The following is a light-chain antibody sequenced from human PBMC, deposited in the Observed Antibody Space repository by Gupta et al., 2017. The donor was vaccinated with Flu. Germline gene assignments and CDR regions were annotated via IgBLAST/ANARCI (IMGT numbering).Light chain of an antibody. CDR2: NDD. CDR1: NANSGNKD. Sequence: RVTCSCSGSNANSGNKDVYWYQQLPGEAHKLRIENDDRRPSGVNDRFSGSKSGTSAYLDLRVPQSEDEAEDDCDTWADSISAGVFGGGTKLTVL. CDR3: DTWADSISAGV. J-gene: IGLJ2*01. V-gene: IGLV1-36*01.